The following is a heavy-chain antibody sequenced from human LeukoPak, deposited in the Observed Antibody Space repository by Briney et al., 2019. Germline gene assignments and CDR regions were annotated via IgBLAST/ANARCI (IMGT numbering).Heavy chain of an antibody. CDR1: GFTFSSYA. V-gene: IGHV3-30-3*01. CDR3: ARETYGGYFDY. Sequence: GGSLRLSCVPSGFTFSSYAIHWVRQAPGKGLEWVSVMSYDGGNKYYADSVKGRFTISGDNSRNTLYLQMNSLRTEDTAVYYCARETYGGYFDYWGQGTLVTVSS. D-gene: IGHD4/OR15-4a*01. CDR2: MSYDGGNK. J-gene: IGHJ4*02.